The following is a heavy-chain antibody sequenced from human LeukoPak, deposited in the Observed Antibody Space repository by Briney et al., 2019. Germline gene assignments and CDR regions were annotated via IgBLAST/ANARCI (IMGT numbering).Heavy chain of an antibody. Sequence: PGGSLRLSXAASGFTFDDYGMSWVRQAPGKGLEWVSGINWNGGSTGYADSVKGRFIISRDNDKNSLYLRMNSLRAEDTALYYCARADSSWYGWYFDLWGRGTLVIVSS. J-gene: IGHJ2*01. D-gene: IGHD6-13*01. CDR2: INWNGGST. CDR3: ARADSSWYGWYFDL. CDR1: GFTFDDYG. V-gene: IGHV3-20*04.